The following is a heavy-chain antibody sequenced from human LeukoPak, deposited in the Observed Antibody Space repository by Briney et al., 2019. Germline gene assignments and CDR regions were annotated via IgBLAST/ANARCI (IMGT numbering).Heavy chain of an antibody. V-gene: IGHV1-8*01. D-gene: IGHD3-3*01. CDR3: ARGEGYDFWSGYPYYMDV. Sequence: ASVKVSCKASGYSFSSHDINWVRQATGQGLEWMGWMNPKSGNTDHAQKFQGRVTMSRNTSISVAYLELSSLRSEDTAVYYCARGEGYDFWSGYPYYMDVWGKGTTVTVSS. J-gene: IGHJ6*03. CDR2: MNPKSGNT. CDR1: GYSFSSHD.